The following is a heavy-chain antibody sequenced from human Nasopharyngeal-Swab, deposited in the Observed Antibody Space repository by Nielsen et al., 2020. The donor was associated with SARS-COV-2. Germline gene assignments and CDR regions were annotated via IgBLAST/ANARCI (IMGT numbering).Heavy chain of an antibody. CDR1: GFTFDDYA. J-gene: IGHJ6*03. CDR2: ISWNSGSI. V-gene: IGHV3-9*01. CDR3: ATISSFSGDYYYYMDV. D-gene: IGHD6-6*01. Sequence: SLKISCAASGFTFDDYAMHWVRQAPGKGLEWVSGISWNSGSIGYADSVKGRFTIFRDNAKNSLYLQMNSLRAEDTALYYCATISSFSGDYYYYMDVWGKGTTVTVSS.